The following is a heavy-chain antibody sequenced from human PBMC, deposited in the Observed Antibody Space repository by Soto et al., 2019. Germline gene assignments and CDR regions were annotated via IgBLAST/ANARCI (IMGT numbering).Heavy chain of an antibody. D-gene: IGHD1-7*01. CDR1: GFTFSNFG. Sequence: GGSLRLSCAASGFTFSNFGMHWVRQAPGKGLEWVAALAYEGSNKYYADSVKGRFTISRDNSNNTLYLQMNSVRVEDTAVYYCARDRMLIIGITPVYNWFDPWGLGTLVTVSS. CDR2: LAYEGSNK. J-gene: IGHJ5*02. CDR3: ARDRMLIIGITPVYNWFDP. V-gene: IGHV3-30*03.